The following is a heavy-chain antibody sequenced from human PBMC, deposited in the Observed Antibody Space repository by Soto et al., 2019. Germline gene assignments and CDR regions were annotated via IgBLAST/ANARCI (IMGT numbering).Heavy chain of an antibody. D-gene: IGHD4-17*01. V-gene: IGHV3-30-3*01. CDR3: ARDLMSTTSYYYVMDV. CDR2: ISYDGSNK. CDR1: GFTFSGYA. J-gene: IGHJ6*02. Sequence: QVQLVESGGGVVQPGRSLRLSCAASGFTFSGYAMHWVRQAPGNGLEWVAVISYDGSNKYYADSVKGRFTISRDNSKNTLYLQMNSLRAEDTAVYYCARDLMSTTSYYYVMDVWGQGTTVTVSS.